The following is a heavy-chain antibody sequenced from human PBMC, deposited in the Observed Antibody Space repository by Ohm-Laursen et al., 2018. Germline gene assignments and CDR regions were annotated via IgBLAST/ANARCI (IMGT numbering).Heavy chain of an antibody. D-gene: IGHD5-18*01. V-gene: IGHV4-59*07. CDR2: IYYSGST. CDR3: ARVGYLYGMDV. J-gene: IGHJ6*02. Sequence: SDTLSLTCTVSGGSISSYYWSWIRQPAGKGLEWIGYIYYSGSTNYNPSLKSRVTISVDTSKNQFSLKLSSVTAADTAVYYCARVGYLYGMDVWGQGTTVTVSS. CDR1: GGSISSYY.